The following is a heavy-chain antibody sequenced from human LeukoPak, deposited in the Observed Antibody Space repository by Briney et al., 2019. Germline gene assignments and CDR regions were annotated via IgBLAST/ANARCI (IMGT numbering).Heavy chain of an antibody. Sequence: PGGSLRLSCAASGFTFSSYAMSWVRQAPGKGLERVSAISGSGGSTYYADSVKGRFTISRDNSKNTLYLQMNSLRAEDTAVYYCAKAPESSSSGYYFDYWGQGTLVTVSS. CDR2: ISGSGGST. CDR1: GFTFSSYA. V-gene: IGHV3-23*01. J-gene: IGHJ4*02. D-gene: IGHD6-6*01. CDR3: AKAPESSSSGYYFDY.